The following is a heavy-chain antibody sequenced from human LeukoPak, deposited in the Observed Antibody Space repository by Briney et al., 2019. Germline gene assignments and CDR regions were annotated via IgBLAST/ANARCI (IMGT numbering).Heavy chain of an antibody. Sequence: PGGSLSLSCVASGLNFGGSAMHWVRQAPGKGLEWVSLISEGGGSTYSADSVKGRFSISRDNSKNSLYLQMNSVRSEDTAMYYCAKESGKFDYWGQGTLVAVSS. CDR3: AKESGKFDY. J-gene: IGHJ4*02. CDR2: ISEGGGST. V-gene: IGHV3-43*02. CDR1: GLNFGGSA.